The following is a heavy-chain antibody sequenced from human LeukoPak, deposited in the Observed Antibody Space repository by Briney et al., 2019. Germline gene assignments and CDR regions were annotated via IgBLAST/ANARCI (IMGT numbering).Heavy chain of an antibody. CDR2: INTGNGNT. Sequence: GASVKVSCKASGYTFTSYTMHWVRQAPGQRLEWMGWINTGNGNTKYSQEFQGRVTITRDTSASTAYMELSSLRSEDMAVYYCARVSMGLSRGENAFDIWGQGTMVTVSS. CDR3: ARVSMGLSRGENAFDI. V-gene: IGHV1-3*03. D-gene: IGHD1-26*01. CDR1: GYTFTSYT. J-gene: IGHJ3*02.